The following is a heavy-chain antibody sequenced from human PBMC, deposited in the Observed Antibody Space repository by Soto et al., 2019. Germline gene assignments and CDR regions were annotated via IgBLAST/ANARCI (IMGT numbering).Heavy chain of an antibody. J-gene: IGHJ4*02. V-gene: IGHV3-43*01. CDR1: GFTFDDYT. D-gene: IGHD2-21*02. CDR2: ISWDGGST. Sequence: EVQLVESGGVVVQPGGSLRLSCAASGFTFDDYTMHWVRQAPGKGLEWVSLISWDGGSTYYADSVNGRFTISRDNSKNSLYLQMNSLRTEDTALYYCAKDNLWRGGGNSGFDYWGQGTLVTVSS. CDR3: AKDNLWRGGGNSGFDY.